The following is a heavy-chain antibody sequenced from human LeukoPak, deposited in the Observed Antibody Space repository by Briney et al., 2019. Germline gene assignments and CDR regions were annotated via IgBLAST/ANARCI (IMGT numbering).Heavy chain of an antibody. J-gene: IGHJ4*02. Sequence: ASVKVSCKASGYTFTSYYMHSVRQAPGQGLEWMGIINPSGGSTSYAQKFQGRVTMTRDMSTSTVYMELSSLRSEDTAVYYCARDGISAVGVYWGQGTLVTVSS. CDR1: GYTFTSYY. CDR2: INPSGGST. V-gene: IGHV1-46*01. CDR3: ARDGISAVGVY. D-gene: IGHD2-8*02.